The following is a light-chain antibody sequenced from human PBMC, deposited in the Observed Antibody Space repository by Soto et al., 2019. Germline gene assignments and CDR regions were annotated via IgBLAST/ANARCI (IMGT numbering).Light chain of an antibody. CDR1: TSDVGGYNY. Sequence: QSVLTQPASVSGSPGQSITISCTGTTSDVGGYNYVSWYQQHPGKVPKLLIHEVSNRPSGVSKRFSGSKSGNTASLTISGLQAEDEADYYCLSKTSSISYVFGTGTKVTVL. V-gene: IGLV2-14*01. J-gene: IGLJ1*01. CDR2: EVS. CDR3: LSKTSSISYV.